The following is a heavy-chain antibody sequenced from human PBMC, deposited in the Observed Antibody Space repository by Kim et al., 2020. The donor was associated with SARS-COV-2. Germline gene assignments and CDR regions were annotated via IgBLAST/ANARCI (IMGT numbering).Heavy chain of an antibody. Sequence: SETLSLTCTVSGYSIRTHHYWGWIRQPPGKGLEWIGSIYHSGETFYNSSLSSRVTVSVDTSKNQFSLTLNSVIAADTAVYYCARHNYMDVWGQGTTVTVSS. V-gene: IGHV4-38-2*02. CDR1: GYSIRTHHY. J-gene: IGHJ6*03. CDR2: IYHSGET. CDR3: ARHNYMDV.